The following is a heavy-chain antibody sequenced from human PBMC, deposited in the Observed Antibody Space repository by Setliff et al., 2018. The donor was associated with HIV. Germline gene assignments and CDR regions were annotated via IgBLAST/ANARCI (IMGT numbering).Heavy chain of an antibody. Sequence: SETLSLTCTVSGGSFSTYYWSWIRQPAGKGLEWIGRIYTSGSTNYNPSLKSRVTMSIDTSKKQFSLKLASVTAADTAVYYCARGGSYDTFDYWGQGTLVTVSS. D-gene: IGHD3-22*01. CDR3: ARGGSYDTFDY. CDR2: IYTSGST. J-gene: IGHJ4*02. V-gene: IGHV4-4*07. CDR1: GGSFSTYY.